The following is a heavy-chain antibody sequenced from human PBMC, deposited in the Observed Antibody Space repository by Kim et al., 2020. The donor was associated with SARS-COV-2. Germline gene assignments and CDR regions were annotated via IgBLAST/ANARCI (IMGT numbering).Heavy chain of an antibody. J-gene: IGHJ4*02. CDR3: ATRSVSAPR. D-gene: IGHD6-19*01. CDR2: GGGT. V-gene: IGHV3-53*01. Sequence: GGGTDYAKYVKGRFSISRDKSKNTLFLQMNGLRAEDTAVYYCATRSVSAPRWGQGTLVTVSS.